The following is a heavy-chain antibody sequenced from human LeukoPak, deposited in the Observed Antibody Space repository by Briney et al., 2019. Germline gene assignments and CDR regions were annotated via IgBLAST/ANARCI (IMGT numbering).Heavy chain of an antibody. D-gene: IGHD3-16*01. V-gene: IGHV1-2*02. Sequence: GASVKVSCKTSGYSFTDYYMHWVRQAPGQGLEWVGWINPNSGGTSSAQKFQGRVTMTRDTSITTVYMEVSWLTSDDTAIYYCARAARFRGGPYLFGAWGQGALVAVSS. J-gene: IGHJ1*01. CDR2: INPNSGGT. CDR1: GYSFTDYY. CDR3: ARAARFRGGPYLFGA.